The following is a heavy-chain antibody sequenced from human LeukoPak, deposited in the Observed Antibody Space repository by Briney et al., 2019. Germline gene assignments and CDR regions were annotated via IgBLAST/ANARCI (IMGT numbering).Heavy chain of an antibody. J-gene: IGHJ5*02. CDR2: IWSDGSKE. CDR3: ARDRALNWFDP. V-gene: IGHV3-33*01. CDR1: GFTFSSFG. Sequence: GRSLRLSCAASGFTFSSFGMHWVRQAPGKGLEWVAVIWSDGSKEYYADSVKGRFTISRDTSKNTLYLQMNSLRAEDTAVYYCARDRALNWFDPWGQGTLVTVSS.